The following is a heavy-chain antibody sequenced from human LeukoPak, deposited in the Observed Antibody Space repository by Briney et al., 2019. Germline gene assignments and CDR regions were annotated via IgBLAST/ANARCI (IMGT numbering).Heavy chain of an antibody. D-gene: IGHD5-24*01. J-gene: IGHJ4*02. CDR2: INPNSGGT. CDR1: GYTFTGYY. V-gene: IGHV1-2*02. CDR3: ARVPRWLQEAYYLDY. Sequence: ASVKVSCKASGYTFTGYYIHWVRQAPGQGLEWMGWINPNSGGTNYAQKFQGRVTMTRDTAISTAYMELSRLRSDDTAVYYCARVPRWLQEAYYLDYWGQGTLVTVSP.